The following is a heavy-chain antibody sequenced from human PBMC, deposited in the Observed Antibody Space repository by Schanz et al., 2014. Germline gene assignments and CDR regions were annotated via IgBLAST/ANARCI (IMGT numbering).Heavy chain of an antibody. J-gene: IGHJ4*02. CDR3: AKGQLLSYYFDY. CDR1: GFTFSDYY. D-gene: IGHD2-21*01. CDR2: IYSGDNT. V-gene: IGHV3-66*01. Sequence: VQLVESGGGLVKPGGSLRLSCAASGFTFSDYYMNWIRQAPGKGLEWVSVIYSGDNTYYADSVKGRFTISRDNSKNTVYLQMNSLRAEDTAVYYCAKGQLLSYYFDYWGQGTLVTVSS.